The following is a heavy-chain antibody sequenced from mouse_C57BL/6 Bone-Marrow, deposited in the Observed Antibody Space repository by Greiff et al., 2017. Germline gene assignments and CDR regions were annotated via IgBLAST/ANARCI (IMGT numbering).Heavy chain of an antibody. CDR2: IDPSDSYT. V-gene: IGHV1-69*01. CDR3: ARCKDIDYDY. J-gene: IGHJ2*01. CDR1: GYTFTSYW. Sequence: QVQLQQSGAELVMPGASVKLSCKASGYTFTSYWMHWVKQRPGQGLEWIGEIDPSDSYTNYNQKFKGKSTLTVDKSSSTAYMQLSSLTSEDSAVYCCARCKDIDYDYWGQGTTLTVSS. D-gene: IGHD2-4*01.